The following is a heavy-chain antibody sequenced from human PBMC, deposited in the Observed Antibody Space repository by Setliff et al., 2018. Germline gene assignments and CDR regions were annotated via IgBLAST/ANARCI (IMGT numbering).Heavy chain of an antibody. Sequence: QPGGSLRLSCAASGFTFSSYEMNWVRQAPGKGLEWVSYISSSGSTIYYADSVKGRFTISRDNAKNSLYLQMNSLRAEDTAVYYCARKDGYYYDSSGYYDWFDPWGQGTLVTVSS. J-gene: IGHJ5*02. CDR3: ARKDGYYYDSSGYYDWFDP. V-gene: IGHV3-48*03. CDR1: GFTFSSYE. CDR2: ISSSGSTI. D-gene: IGHD3-22*01.